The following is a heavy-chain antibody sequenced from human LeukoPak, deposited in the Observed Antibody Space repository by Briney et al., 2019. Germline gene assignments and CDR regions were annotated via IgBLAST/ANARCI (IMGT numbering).Heavy chain of an antibody. Sequence: GGSLRLSCAASGFTFSSYAMHWVRQAPGKGLEWVSSISSSSSYIYYADSVKGRFTISRDNAKNSLYLQMNSLRAEDTAVYYCARDRVSSGWYDYWGQGTLVTVSS. CDR1: GFTFSSYA. V-gene: IGHV3-21*01. J-gene: IGHJ4*02. CDR2: ISSSSSYI. CDR3: ARDRVSSGWYDY. D-gene: IGHD6-19*01.